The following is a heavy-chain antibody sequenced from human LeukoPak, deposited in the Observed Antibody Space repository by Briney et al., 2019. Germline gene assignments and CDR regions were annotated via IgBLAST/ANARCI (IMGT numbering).Heavy chain of an antibody. J-gene: IGHJ4*02. D-gene: IGHD2-2*02. CDR1: GFSFSNAW. CDR2: ISDDGSNK. Sequence: HPGGSLRLSCATSGFSFSNAWMNWVRQAPGKGLEWVAVISDDGSNKYYVDSVKGRFTISRDNSKNTLYLQMNSLRAEDTAVFYCASSPTYCSSTSCYINYWGQGALVTVSS. CDR3: ASSPTYCSSTSCYINY. V-gene: IGHV3-30*03.